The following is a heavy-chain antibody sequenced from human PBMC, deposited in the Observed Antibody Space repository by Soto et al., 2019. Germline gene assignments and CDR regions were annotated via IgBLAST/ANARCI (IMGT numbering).Heavy chain of an antibody. J-gene: IGHJ4*02. V-gene: IGHV4-59*08. D-gene: IGHD1-1*01. CDR1: GGSISSYY. CDR2: IYYSGST. CDR3: ARHTTVQLERDHYFDY. Sequence: SDTLFLTCTVSGGSISSYYWSRIRQPPGKGLEWIGYIYYSGSTNYNPSLKSRVTISVDTSKNQFSLKLSSVTAADTAVYFCARHTTVQLERDHYFDYWGQGTLDTVSS.